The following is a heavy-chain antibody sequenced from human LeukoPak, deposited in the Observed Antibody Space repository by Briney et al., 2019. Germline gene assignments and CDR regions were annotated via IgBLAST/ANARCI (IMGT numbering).Heavy chain of an antibody. Sequence: GGSLRLSCAASGFTFSSYSLNWVRQAPGKGLEWISYISSSSSTIYYADSVKGRFTISRDNAENSLYLQMNSLRAEDTAVYYCARDGGAVVIGAFDIWGQGTMVTVSS. CDR2: ISSSSSTI. V-gene: IGHV3-48*01. J-gene: IGHJ3*02. D-gene: IGHD4-23*01. CDR3: ARDGGAVVIGAFDI. CDR1: GFTFSSYS.